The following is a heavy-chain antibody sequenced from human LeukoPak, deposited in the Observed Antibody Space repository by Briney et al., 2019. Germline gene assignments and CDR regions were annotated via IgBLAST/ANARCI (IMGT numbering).Heavy chain of an antibody. V-gene: IGHV3-11*04. J-gene: IGHJ6*02. CDR2: ISSSGSTI. Sequence: GGSLRLSCAASGFTFSDYYMSWIRQAPGKGLEWVSYISSSGSTIYYADSVKGRFTISRDNAKNSLYLQMNSLRAEDTAVYYCARDKGYYGDYKKAYYYYYGMDVWGQGTTVTVSS. D-gene: IGHD4-17*01. CDR3: ARDKGYYGDYKKAYYYYYGMDV. CDR1: GFTFSDYY.